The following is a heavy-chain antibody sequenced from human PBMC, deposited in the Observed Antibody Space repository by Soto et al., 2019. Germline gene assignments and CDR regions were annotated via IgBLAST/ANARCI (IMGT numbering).Heavy chain of an antibody. CDR1: GFTLSSYG. J-gene: IGHJ3*02. D-gene: IGHD3-3*01. Sequence: HPGGSLRLSCAASGFTLSSYGMHWVRQAPGKGLEWVAVISYDGSNKYYADSVKGRFTISRDNSKNTLYLQMNSLRAEDTAVYYCAKFRYYDFWSGYWLMSRDPDGDAFDIWGQGTMVTVSS. CDR2: ISYDGSNK. CDR3: AKFRYYDFWSGYWLMSRDPDGDAFDI. V-gene: IGHV3-30*18.